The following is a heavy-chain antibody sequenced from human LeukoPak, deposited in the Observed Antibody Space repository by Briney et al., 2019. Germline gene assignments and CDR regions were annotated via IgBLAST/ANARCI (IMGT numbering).Heavy chain of an antibody. CDR3: ARFGSTVTGYYYGMDV. J-gene: IGHJ6*02. CDR1: GGSISSYY. V-gene: IGHV4-59*01. CDR2: IYYSGST. Sequence: KASETLSLTCTVSGGSISSYYWSWIRQPPGKGLEWIGYIYYSGSTNYNPSLKSRVTISVDTSKNQFSLKLSSVTAADTAVYYCARFGSTVTGYYYGMDVWGQGTTVTVSS. D-gene: IGHD4-17*01.